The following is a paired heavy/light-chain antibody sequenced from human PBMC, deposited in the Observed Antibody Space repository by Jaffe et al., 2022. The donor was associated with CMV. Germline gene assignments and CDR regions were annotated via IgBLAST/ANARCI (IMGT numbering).Heavy chain of an antibody. CDR3: AKDMEYSSSGYYGMDV. D-gene: IGHD6-6*01. CDR1: GFTFDDYT. Sequence: EVQLVESGGVVVQPGGSLRLSCAASGFTFDDYTMHWVRQAPGKGLEWVSLISWDGGSTYYADSVKGRFTISRDNSKNSLYLQMNSLRTEDTALYYCAKDMEYSSSGYYGMDVWGQGTTVTVSS. V-gene: IGHV3-43*01. CDR2: ISWDGGST. J-gene: IGHJ6*02.
Light chain of an antibody. Sequence: SYELTQPPSVSVSPGQTASITCSGDKLGDKYACWYQQKPGQSPVLVIYQDSKRPSGIPERFSGSNSGNTATLTISGTQAMDEADYYCQAWDSSTVGNVVFGGGTKLTVL. CDR2: QDS. V-gene: IGLV3-1*01. CDR1: KLGDKY. J-gene: IGLJ2*01. CDR3: QAWDSSTVGNVV.